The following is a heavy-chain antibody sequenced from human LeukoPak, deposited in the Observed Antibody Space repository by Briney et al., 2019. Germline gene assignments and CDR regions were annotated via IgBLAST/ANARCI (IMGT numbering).Heavy chain of an antibody. D-gene: IGHD2-2*01. CDR2: ISGNSGIT. Sequence: PGGSLRLSCAASGFTFNAYVLSWVRQAPGKGLEWVSVISGNSGITYYADSVKGRFTTSRDNSKRTLYLQMSSLGADDTAVYYCAKDRDSSSRYRFDYWGQGTLVTVSS. CDR1: GFTFNAYV. V-gene: IGHV3-23*01. CDR3: AKDRDSSSRYRFDY. J-gene: IGHJ4*02.